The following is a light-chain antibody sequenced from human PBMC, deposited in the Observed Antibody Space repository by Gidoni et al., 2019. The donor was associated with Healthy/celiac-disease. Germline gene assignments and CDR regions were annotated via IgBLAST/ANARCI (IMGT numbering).Light chain of an antibody. CDR2: WAS. Sequence: DIVMTQSPSSLAVSLGERATINCKSSQSVLYSSNIKNYLAWYQQKPGQPPKLLIYWASTRESGVPDRVSGSGSGTDFTLTISSLQAEDVAVYYCQQYYSTPFTFGPGTKVDIK. J-gene: IGKJ3*01. V-gene: IGKV4-1*01. CDR3: QQYYSTPFT. CDR1: QSVLYSSNIKNY.